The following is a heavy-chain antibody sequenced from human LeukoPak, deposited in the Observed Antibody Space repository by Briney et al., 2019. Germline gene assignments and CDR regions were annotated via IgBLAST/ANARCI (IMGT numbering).Heavy chain of an antibody. CDR1: GFTFSSYA. CDR2: ISGSGGSK. Sequence: GGSLRLSCAASGFTFSSYAMSWVRQAPGKGLEWASAISGSGGSKYYADSGKGRFTISRDNSKNTLYLQMNSLRAEDTAVYYCAKDPGRWVGYFDYWGQGTLVTVSS. CDR3: AKDPGRWVGYFDY. J-gene: IGHJ4*02. D-gene: IGHD5-24*01. V-gene: IGHV3-23*01.